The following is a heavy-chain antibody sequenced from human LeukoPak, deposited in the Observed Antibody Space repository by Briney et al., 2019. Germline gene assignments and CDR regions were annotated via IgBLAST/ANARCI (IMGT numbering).Heavy chain of an antibody. CDR1: GYTFTGYY. V-gene: IGHV1-2*02. CDR3: ARDSYGVAGT. J-gene: IGHJ4*02. CDR2: INPNSGRT. D-gene: IGHD6-19*01. Sequence: ASVKVSCKASGYTFTGYYMHWVRQAPGQGLEWMGWINPNSGRTKYAQKFQGRVTMTRDTSIGTAYMELSRLRSDDTAVYYCARDSYGVAGTWGQGTLVTVSS.